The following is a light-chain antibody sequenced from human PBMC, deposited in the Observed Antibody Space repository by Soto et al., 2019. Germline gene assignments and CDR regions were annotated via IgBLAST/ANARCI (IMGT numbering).Light chain of an antibody. Sequence: EIVLTQSPGTLSLSPGERATLSCRASQSVRTNYLAWYKQKPGQAPRLLIYGASSRATGIPDRFSGSGSGTDFTLTISSLQPDDFATYYCQQYNSYSWTFGQGTKVDIK. CDR1: QSVRTNY. J-gene: IGKJ1*01. CDR2: GAS. V-gene: IGKV3-20*01. CDR3: QQYNSYSWT.